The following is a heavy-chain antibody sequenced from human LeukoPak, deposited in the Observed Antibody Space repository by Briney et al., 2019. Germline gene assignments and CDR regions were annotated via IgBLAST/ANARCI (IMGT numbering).Heavy chain of an antibody. CDR3: ARYYGSGSFDY. D-gene: IGHD3-10*01. V-gene: IGHV4-59*01. Sequence: SETLSLTCTVSGGSISSYYWSWIRQPPGQGLEWIGYVYYSGSTTYNPSLESRVTISVDTSKNQFSLKLSSVTAADTAVYYCARYYGSGSFDYWGREPWSPSPQ. CDR2: VYYSGST. CDR1: GGSISSYY. J-gene: IGHJ4*02.